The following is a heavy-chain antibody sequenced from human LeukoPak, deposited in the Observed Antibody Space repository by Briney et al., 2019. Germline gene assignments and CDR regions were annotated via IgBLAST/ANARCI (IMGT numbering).Heavy chain of an antibody. CDR3: ARARAYYYGSGSFDY. D-gene: IGHD3-10*01. J-gene: IGHJ4*02. Sequence: SETLSLTCTVSGGSISSGSYYWSWIRQPAGKGLEWIGRIYTSGSTNYNPSLKSRVTISVDTSKNQFSLKLSSVTAADTAVYYCARARAYYYGSGSFDYWGQGTLVTVSS. V-gene: IGHV4-61*02. CDR1: GGSISSGSYY. CDR2: IYTSGST.